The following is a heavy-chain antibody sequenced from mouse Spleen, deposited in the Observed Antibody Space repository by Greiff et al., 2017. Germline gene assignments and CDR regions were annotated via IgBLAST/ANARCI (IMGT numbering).Heavy chain of an antibody. Sequence: EAKLMESEGGLLHPGRSLKFSSTAPGFPFRAYYMAWVRQVPEKGLEGLANFNYVVSITYSLNTLKSRLIIPRDIAKNILYLQMSSLKSEDTATYYGARFYDGYHYFYYWGQGTTLTVSS. V-gene: IGHV5-16*01. J-gene: IGHJ2*01. D-gene: IGHD2-3*01. CDR1: GFPFRAYY. CDR3: ARFYDGYHYFYY. CDR2: FNYVVSIT.